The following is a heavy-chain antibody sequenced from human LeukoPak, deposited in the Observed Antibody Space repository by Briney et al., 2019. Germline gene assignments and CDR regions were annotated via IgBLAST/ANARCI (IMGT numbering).Heavy chain of an antibody. J-gene: IGHJ4*02. CDR3: GKTTVGYSSGQKPAWPVDY. CDR2: IFGSGGSP. Sequence: TGGSLRLSCKASGFTFGSHAMYWVRQAPGRGLEWVAGIFGSGGSPHYADPVKGRFTISRDNSRNTVYLQINSLRAEDTAVYYCGKTTVGYSSGQKPAWPVDYWGQGTLVTVSS. CDR1: GFTFGSHA. D-gene: IGHD5-18*01. V-gene: IGHV3-23*01.